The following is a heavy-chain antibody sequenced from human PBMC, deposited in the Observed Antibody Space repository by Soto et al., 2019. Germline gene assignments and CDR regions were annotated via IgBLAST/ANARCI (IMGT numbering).Heavy chain of an antibody. CDR1: GFTVSRNY. CDR2: IYSGGST. V-gene: IGHV3-53*02. D-gene: IGHD4-17*01. J-gene: IGHJ4*02. Sequence: EVQLVETGGGLIQPGGSLRLSCAASGFTVSRNYMNWVRQAPGKGLEWVSVIYSGGSTYYADSVKGRFTISRDNSKNTLYLHMNSLRAEDTAVYYCATRMITVTTSGIDYCGQGTLGTVSS. CDR3: ATRMITVTTSGIDY.